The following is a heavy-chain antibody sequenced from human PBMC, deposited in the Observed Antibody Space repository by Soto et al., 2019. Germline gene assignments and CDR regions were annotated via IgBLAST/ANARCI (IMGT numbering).Heavy chain of an antibody. Sequence: QVQLVQSGAEVKKPGASVKVSCKASGGTFSSYAIRWVRQAPGQGLEWMGGIIPIFGTANYAQKFQGRVTITADESTSTAYMELSSLRSEDTAVYYCARHGSYRYYFDYWGQGTLVTVSS. CDR1: GGTFSSYA. CDR2: IIPIFGTA. J-gene: IGHJ4*02. V-gene: IGHV1-69*01. CDR3: ARHGSYRYYFDY. D-gene: IGHD1-26*01.